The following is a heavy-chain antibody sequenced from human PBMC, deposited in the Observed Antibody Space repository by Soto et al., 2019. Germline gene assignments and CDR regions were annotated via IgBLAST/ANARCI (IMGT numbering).Heavy chain of an antibody. D-gene: IGHD1-1*01. J-gene: IGHJ4*02. CDR1: GYTFTSYA. CDR2: INAGNGNT. CDR3: ARGVARTRTLPVFDY. Sequence: GASVKVSCKASGYTFTSYAMHWVRQAPGQRLEWMGWINAGNGNTKYSQKFQGRVTITRDTSASTAYMELSSLRSEDTAVYYCARGVARTRTLPVFDYWGQGTLVTV. V-gene: IGHV1-3*01.